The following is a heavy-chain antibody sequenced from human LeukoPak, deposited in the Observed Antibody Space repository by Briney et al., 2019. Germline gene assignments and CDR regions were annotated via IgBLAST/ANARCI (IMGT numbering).Heavy chain of an antibody. CDR1: GFTFRDYG. CDR2: ISYDGSNK. Sequence: GGSLRLSCAASGFTFRDYGMHWVRQAPGKGLEWVASISYDGSNKVYADSVKGRFTISRDSSKSTLYLQMNSLRAEDTAVYYCAKVRDCGGDCLDYWGQGTLVTVSS. V-gene: IGHV3-30*18. J-gene: IGHJ4*02. CDR3: AKVRDCGGDCLDY. D-gene: IGHD2-21*01.